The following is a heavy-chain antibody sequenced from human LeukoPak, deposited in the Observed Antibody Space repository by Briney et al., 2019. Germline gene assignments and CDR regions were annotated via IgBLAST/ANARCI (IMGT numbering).Heavy chain of an antibody. CDR3: ARDNYAGANWFDP. V-gene: IGHV1-69*05. J-gene: IGHJ5*02. Sequence: RASVKVSRKASGGTFSSYAISWVRQAPGQGLEWMGGIIPIFGTANYAQKFQGRVTITTDESTSTAYMELSSLRSEDTAVYYCARDNYAGANWFDPWGQGTLVTVSS. CDR1: GGTFSSYA. CDR2: IIPIFGTA. D-gene: IGHD1-7*01.